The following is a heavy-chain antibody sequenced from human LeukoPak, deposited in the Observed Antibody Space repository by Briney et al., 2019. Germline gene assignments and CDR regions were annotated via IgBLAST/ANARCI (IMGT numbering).Heavy chain of an antibody. CDR3: ARDFCSGGSCYSYHYYGMDV. Sequence: GGSLRLSCAASGFTFSSYSMNWVRQAPGKGLEWVSSISSSSSYIYYADSVKGRFTISRDNAKNSLYLQMNSLRAEDTAVYYCARDFCSGGSCYSYHYYGMDVWGQGTTVTVSS. J-gene: IGHJ6*02. V-gene: IGHV3-21*01. CDR2: ISSSSSYI. CDR1: GFTFSSYS. D-gene: IGHD2-15*01.